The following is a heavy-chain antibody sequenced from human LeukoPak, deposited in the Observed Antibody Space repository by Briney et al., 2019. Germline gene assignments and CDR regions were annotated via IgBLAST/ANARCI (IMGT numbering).Heavy chain of an antibody. D-gene: IGHD3-22*01. J-gene: IGHJ4*02. V-gene: IGHV3-13*01. CDR1: GFTFSSHD. Sequence: GGSLRLSCAASGFTFSSHDMHWVRQATGKGLEGVSTIGTAGDTYYPGSVKGRFTISRENAKNSLYLQMNSLRADDTAVYFCARRAGALYYYDTSGPFDHWGRGTLVTVSS. CDR3: ARRAGALYYYDTSGPFDH. CDR2: IGTAGDT.